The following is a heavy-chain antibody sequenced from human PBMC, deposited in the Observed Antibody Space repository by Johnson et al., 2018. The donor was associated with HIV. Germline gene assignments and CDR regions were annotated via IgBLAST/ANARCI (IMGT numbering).Heavy chain of an antibody. CDR1: GFTFSSYW. J-gene: IGHJ3*02. Sequence: EVQLVESGGGLVRPGGSLRLSCAASGFTFSSYWMSWVRQAPGKGLEWVANIKQDGSEKYYVDSVKGRFTISRDNAKNSLYLQMTSLRAEDTAVYYCARANFNYYDSSGPDGHDAFDIWGQGTMVTVSS. CDR2: IKQDGSEK. D-gene: IGHD3-22*01. CDR3: ARANFNYYDSSGPDGHDAFDI. V-gene: IGHV3-7*01.